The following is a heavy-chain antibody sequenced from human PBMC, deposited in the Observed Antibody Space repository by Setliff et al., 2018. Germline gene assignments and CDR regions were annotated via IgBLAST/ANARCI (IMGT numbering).Heavy chain of an antibody. J-gene: IGHJ4*02. CDR3: ASYGSYSSSWYGAYYFDY. Sequence: SLRLSCAASGFTFSSYSMNWVRQAPGKGLEWVSSISSSSSYIYYADSVKGRFTISRDNAKNSLYLQMNSLRAEDTAVYYCASYGSYSSSWYGAYYFDYWGQGTLVTVSS. CDR1: GFTFSSYS. D-gene: IGHD6-13*01. V-gene: IGHV3-21*01. CDR2: ISSSSSYI.